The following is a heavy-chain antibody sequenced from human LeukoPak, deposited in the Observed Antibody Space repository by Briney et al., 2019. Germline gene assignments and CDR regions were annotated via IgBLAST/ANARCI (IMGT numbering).Heavy chain of an antibody. CDR3: ARGGVTSLGY. D-gene: IGHD5-18*01. CDR2: INHSGST. V-gene: IGHV4-34*01. Sequence: SETLSLTCAVYGGSFSGYYWSWIRQPPGKGLEWIGEINHSGSTDYNPSLKSRVTKSVDTSKNQFSLKLSSVTAADTAVYYCARGGVTSLGYWGQGTLVTVSS. CDR1: GGSFSGYY. J-gene: IGHJ4*02.